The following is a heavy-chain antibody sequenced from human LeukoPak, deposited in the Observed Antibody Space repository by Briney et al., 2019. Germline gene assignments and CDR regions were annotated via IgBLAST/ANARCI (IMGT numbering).Heavy chain of an antibody. CDR1: GFTFSSYA. CDR2: ISGSGGST. V-gene: IGHV3-23*01. J-gene: IGHJ4*02. D-gene: IGHD2-2*01. CDR3: ANFGCSSTTCLDY. Sequence: GGSLRLSCAASGFTFSSYAMSWVRQAPGKGLEWVSAISGSGGSTYYADSVKGRFTISRDNSRNTLYLQMNSLRAEDTAVYYCANFGCSSTTCLDYWGQGTLVTVSS.